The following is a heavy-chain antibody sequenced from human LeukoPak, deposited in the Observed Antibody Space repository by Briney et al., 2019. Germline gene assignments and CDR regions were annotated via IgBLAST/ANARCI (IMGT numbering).Heavy chain of an antibody. CDR3: ARKYCSSTSCYMWDAFDI. CDR2: IYNSGST. CDR1: GASLSNYY. D-gene: IGHD2-2*02. Sequence: PSETLSLTCTVSGASLSNYYWTWIRQPPGKGLEWIGYIYNSGSTNYNPSLKSRVTISVDTSKNQFSLKLSSVTAADTAVYYCARKYCSSTSCYMWDAFDIWGQGTLVTVS. J-gene: IGHJ3*02. V-gene: IGHV4-4*08.